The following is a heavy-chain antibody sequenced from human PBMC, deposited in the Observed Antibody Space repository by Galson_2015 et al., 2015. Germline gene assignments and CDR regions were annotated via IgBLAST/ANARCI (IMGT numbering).Heavy chain of an antibody. CDR1: GFTFSSFA. V-gene: IGHV3-30-3*01. CDR3: ARGTTMVRGAPDY. D-gene: IGHD3-10*01. J-gene: IGHJ4*02. Sequence: SLRLSCAAPGFTFSSFAMHWVRQAPGKGLQWVALISYDGSNKNYADSVKGRFTISRDNSKNTLYLQMNSPRAEDTAVYYCARGTTMVRGAPDYWGQGTLVTVSS. CDR2: ISYDGSNK.